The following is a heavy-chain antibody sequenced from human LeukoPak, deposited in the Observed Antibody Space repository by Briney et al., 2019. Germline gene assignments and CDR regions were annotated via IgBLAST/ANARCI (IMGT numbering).Heavy chain of an antibody. CDR1: GVSFSGYY. J-gene: IGHJ6*02. CDR3: ARARGSGNGYYGMDV. Sequence: SETLSLTCAVYGVSFSGYYWSWIRQPPGKGLEWIGEINHSGSTNYNPSLKSRVTISVDTSKNQFSLKLSSVTAADTAVYYCARARGSGNGYYGMDVWGQGTTVTVSS. V-gene: IGHV4-34*01. CDR2: INHSGST. D-gene: IGHD3-10*01.